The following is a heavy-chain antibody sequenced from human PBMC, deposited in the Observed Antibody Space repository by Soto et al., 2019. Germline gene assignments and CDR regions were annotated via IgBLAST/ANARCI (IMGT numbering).Heavy chain of an antibody. CDR2: IVVGSGNT. D-gene: IGHD2-15*01. J-gene: IGHJ6*02. CDR1: GFTFTSSA. V-gene: IGHV1-58*01. CDR3: AADFPPGGSATNYYYYGMDV. Sequence: QMQLVQSGPEVKKPGTSVKVSCKASGFTFTSSAVQWVRQARGQRLEWIGWIVVGSGNTNYAQKFQERVTITRDMSTSTAYMELSSLRSEDTAVYYCAADFPPGGSATNYYYYGMDVWGQGTTVTVSS.